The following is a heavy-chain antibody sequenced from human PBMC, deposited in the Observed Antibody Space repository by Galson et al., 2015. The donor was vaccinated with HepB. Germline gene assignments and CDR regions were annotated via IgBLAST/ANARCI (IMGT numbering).Heavy chain of an antibody. CDR2: IIPIFGTA. CDR3: ARDPQDSPSQYSSSSRSWYFDL. CDR1: GGTFSSYA. V-gene: IGHV1-69*13. D-gene: IGHD6-6*01. Sequence: SVKVSCKASGGTFSSYAISWVRQAPGQGLEWMGGIIPIFGTANYAQKFQGRVTITADESTSTAYMELSSLRSEDTAVYYCARDPQDSPSQYSSSSRSWYFDLWGRGTLVTVSS. J-gene: IGHJ2*01.